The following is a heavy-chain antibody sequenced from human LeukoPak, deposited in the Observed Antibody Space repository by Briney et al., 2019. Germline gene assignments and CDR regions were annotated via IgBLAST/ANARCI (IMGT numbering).Heavy chain of an antibody. CDR3: ARDLVARNWFDP. V-gene: IGHV3-74*01. D-gene: IGHD5-12*01. Sequence: PGGSLRLSCAASGLTFSSHWMHWVRQAPGKGLVWVSRITNDGSSTTYADSVKGRFTISRDNAKNMLYLQVNSLRAEDTAVYYCARDLVARNWFDPWGQGTLVTVSS. CDR1: GLTFSSHW. CDR2: ITNDGSST. J-gene: IGHJ5*02.